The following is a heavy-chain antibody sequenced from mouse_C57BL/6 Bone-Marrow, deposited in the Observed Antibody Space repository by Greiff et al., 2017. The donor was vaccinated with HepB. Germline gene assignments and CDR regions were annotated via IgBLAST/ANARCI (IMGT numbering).Heavy chain of an antibody. J-gene: IGHJ4*01. V-gene: IGHV14-4*01. D-gene: IGHD4-1*01. CDR3: TTPGRDYAMDY. CDR1: GFNIKDDY. Sequence: EVQLQESGAELVRPGASVKLSCTASGFNIKDDYMHWVKQRPEQGLEWIGWIDPENGDTEYASKFQGKATITADTSSNTAYLQLSSLTSEDTAVYYCTTPGRDYAMDYWGQGTSVTVSS. CDR2: IDPENGDT.